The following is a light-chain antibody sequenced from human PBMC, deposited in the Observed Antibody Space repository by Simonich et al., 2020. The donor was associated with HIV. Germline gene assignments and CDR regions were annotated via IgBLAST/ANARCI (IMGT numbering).Light chain of an antibody. J-gene: IGLJ3*02. V-gene: IGLV3-27*01. Sequence: SYELTQPSSVSVSPGQTARITCSGDVLAKKYVRWFQQKPGQAPVLVIYKDSERPSGIPEGFSGSSSGTTVTLTISGAQDEDEADYYCYSAADNNLGVFGGGTKLTVL. CDR3: YSAADNNLGV. CDR2: KDS. CDR1: VLAKKY.